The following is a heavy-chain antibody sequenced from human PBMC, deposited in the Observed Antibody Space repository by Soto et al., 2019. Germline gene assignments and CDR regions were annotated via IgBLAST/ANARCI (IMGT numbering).Heavy chain of an antibody. CDR1: GFALSGYG. Sequence: PGGSLRLSCAASGFALSGYGMHWVRQAPGKGLEWVAGIWHDGTNKQYADSVKGRFSISRDNSKNMLYLEMNSLRAEDTAVYYCARNLGDMDFWGQGTTVTVSS. D-gene: IGHD7-27*01. CDR2: IWHDGTNK. J-gene: IGHJ6*02. CDR3: ARNLGDMDF. V-gene: IGHV3-33*01.